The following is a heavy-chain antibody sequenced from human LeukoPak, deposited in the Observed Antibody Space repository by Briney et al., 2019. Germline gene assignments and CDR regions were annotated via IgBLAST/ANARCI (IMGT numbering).Heavy chain of an antibody. Sequence: SETLSLTCTVSGGSISSGDFYWSWIRQPPGKGLEWIGYIYYSGSTFHNPSLKSRVTISVDTSKNQFSLKLSSVTAADTAVYYCARDRNYYVSGSDYGMDVWGQGTTVTVSS. CDR1: GGSISSGDFY. V-gene: IGHV4-30-4*01. J-gene: IGHJ6*02. CDR2: IYYSGST. D-gene: IGHD3-10*01. CDR3: ARDRNYYVSGSDYGMDV.